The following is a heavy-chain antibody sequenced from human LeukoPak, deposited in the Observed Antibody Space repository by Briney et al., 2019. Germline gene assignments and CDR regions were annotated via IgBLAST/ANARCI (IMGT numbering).Heavy chain of an antibody. CDR1: GYTLTELS. CDR3: GRDGHRRYGMDV. Sequence: ASVKVSCKVSGYTLTELSMHWVRQAPGKGLEWMGGFDPEDGETIYAQKFQGRVTMTEDTSTDTAYMELRSLRSDDTAVYYCGRDGHRRYGMDVWGQGTTVTVSS. V-gene: IGHV1-24*01. CDR2: FDPEDGET. J-gene: IGHJ6*02.